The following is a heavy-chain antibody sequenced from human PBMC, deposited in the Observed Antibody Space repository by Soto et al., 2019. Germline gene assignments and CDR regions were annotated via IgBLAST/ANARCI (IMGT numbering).Heavy chain of an antibody. CDR1: GFTFSSYA. CDR2: ISYDGSNK. J-gene: IGHJ4*02. Sequence: QVQLVESGGGVVKPGRSLRLSCAASGFTFSSYAMHWVRQAPGKGLEWVAVISYDGSNKYYADSVKGRFTISRDNSKKPLYLQMTSVRAEETGVYYCARDGEVAGYVDYWGPGTLVTGSS. CDR3: ARDGEVAGYVDY. D-gene: IGHD6-19*01. V-gene: IGHV3-30-3*01.